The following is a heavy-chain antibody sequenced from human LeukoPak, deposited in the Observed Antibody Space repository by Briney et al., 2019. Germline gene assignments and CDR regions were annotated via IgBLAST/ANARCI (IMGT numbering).Heavy chain of an antibody. CDR1: GFTFSSYG. D-gene: IGHD2-15*01. V-gene: IGHV3-33*01. J-gene: IGHJ6*02. CDR3: ARAPGIAAPLGV. CDR2: IWYDGSNK. Sequence: GGSLRLSCAASGFTFSSYGMHWVRQAPGKGLEWVAVIWYDGSNKYYADSVKGRFTISRDNSKNTLYLQMNSLRAEDTAVYYCARAPGIAAPLGVWGQGTTVTVSS.